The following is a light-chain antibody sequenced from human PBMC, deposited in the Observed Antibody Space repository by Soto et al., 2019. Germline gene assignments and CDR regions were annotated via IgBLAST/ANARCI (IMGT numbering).Light chain of an antibody. V-gene: IGKV1-8*01. CDR3: QQYNAYYS. J-gene: IGKJ2*03. Sequence: AIRMTQSPSSLSSSTGDRVTITCRASQGISIYLAWYQQKPGKVPKLLIYAASTLQSGVPSRFSATGSGTEFPLTISSLQPADFATYYCQQYNAYYSFGQGTKVDIK. CDR1: QGISIY. CDR2: AAS.